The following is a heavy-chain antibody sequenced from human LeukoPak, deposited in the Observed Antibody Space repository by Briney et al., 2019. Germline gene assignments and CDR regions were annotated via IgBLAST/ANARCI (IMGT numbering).Heavy chain of an antibody. V-gene: IGHV5-51*01. J-gene: IGHJ4*02. CDR3: ARLTDCSSTSCYPYFDY. CDR1: GYNFTNYW. CDR2: IYPGDSDT. Sequence: ESLKISCKGSGYNFTNYWIAWVRQMPGKGLEWMGIIYPGDSDTRYSPSFQGQVTISADKSISTAYLQWSSLKASDTAMYYCARLTDCSSTSCYPYFDYWGQGTLVTVSS. D-gene: IGHD2-2*01.